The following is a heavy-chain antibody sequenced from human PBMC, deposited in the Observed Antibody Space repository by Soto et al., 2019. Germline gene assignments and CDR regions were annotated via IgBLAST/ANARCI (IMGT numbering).Heavy chain of an antibody. CDR3: ARGLGP. CDR2: IYHSGST. CDR1: GGSMSSGGYF. D-gene: IGHD3-10*01. V-gene: IGHV4-30-2*01. Sequence: SETLCLTCAVSGGSMSSGGYFWSWIRQPPGKGLEWIGYIYHSGSTYYNPSLKSRVTISVDRSKNQFSLKLSSVTAADTAVYYCARGLGPWGQGTLVTVSS. J-gene: IGHJ5*02.